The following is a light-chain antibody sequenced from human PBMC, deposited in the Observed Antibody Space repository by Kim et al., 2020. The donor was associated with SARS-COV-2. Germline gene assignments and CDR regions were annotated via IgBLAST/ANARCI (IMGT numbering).Light chain of an antibody. J-gene: IGKJ4*01. Sequence: VSAGERATLSCRTSQSVGNFLAWYQQRPGQAPRLLIYDAYIRASDIPARFSGSGSGTDFILTISNLEPEDFAIYYCQQRYSWPLTFGGGTKVDIK. CDR2: DAY. CDR3: QQRYSWPLT. CDR1: QSVGNF. V-gene: IGKV3-11*01.